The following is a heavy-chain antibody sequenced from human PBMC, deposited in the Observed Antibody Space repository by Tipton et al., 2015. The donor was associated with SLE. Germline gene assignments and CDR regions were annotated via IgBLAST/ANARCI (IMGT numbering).Heavy chain of an antibody. CDR2: IYYSGST. J-gene: IGHJ4*02. CDR3: ARLWQHLFDY. Sequence: LRLSCTVSGGSISSSSYYWGWIRQPPGKGLEWIGSIYYSGSTYYNPSLKSRVTISVDTSKNQFTLKLSSVTAADTAVYYCARLWQHLFDYWGQGTLVTVSS. CDR1: GGSISSSSYY. V-gene: IGHV4-39*01. D-gene: IGHD6-13*01.